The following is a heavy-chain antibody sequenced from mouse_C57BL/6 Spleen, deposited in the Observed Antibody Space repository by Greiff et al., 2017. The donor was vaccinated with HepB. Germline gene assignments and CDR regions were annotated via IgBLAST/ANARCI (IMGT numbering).Heavy chain of an antibody. CDR2: ISDGGSYT. D-gene: IGHD1-1*01. CDR3: AGGSSLAY. CDR1: GFTFSSYA. Sequence: DVKLVESGGGLVKPGGSLKLSCAASGFTFSSYAMSWVRQTPEKRLEWVATISDGGSYTYYPDNVKGRFTISRDNAKNNLYLQMSHLKSEDTAMYYCAGGSSLAYWGQGTLVTVSA. V-gene: IGHV5-4*03. J-gene: IGHJ3*01.